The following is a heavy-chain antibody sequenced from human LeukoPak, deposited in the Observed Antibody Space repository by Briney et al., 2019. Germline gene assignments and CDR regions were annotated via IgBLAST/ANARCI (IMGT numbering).Heavy chain of an antibody. J-gene: IGHJ4*02. Sequence: SQTLSLTCTVSGGSISSGGYSWSWIRQPPGKGLEWIGYIYHSGSTYYNPSLKSRVTISVDRSKNQFSLKLSSVTAADTAVYYCARDIGPYYYGSGTQQSSFDYWGQGTLVTVSS. CDR2: IYHSGST. CDR1: GGSISSGGYS. D-gene: IGHD3-10*01. V-gene: IGHV4-30-2*01. CDR3: ARDIGPYYYGSGTQQSSFDY.